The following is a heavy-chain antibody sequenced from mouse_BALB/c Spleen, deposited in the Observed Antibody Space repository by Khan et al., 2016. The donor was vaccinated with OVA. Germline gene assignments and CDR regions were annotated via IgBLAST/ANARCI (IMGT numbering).Heavy chain of an antibody. D-gene: IGHD1-3*01. CDR2: IFPGNSDT. CDR1: GYSFTSYL. J-gene: IGHJ3*01. V-gene: IGHV1-5*01. CDR3: TRGGYSSFAY. Sequence: EVQLQQSGTVLARPGASVKMSCKASGYSFTSYLIHWVKQRPGQGLEWIGDIFPGNSDTSYNQKFKDKAQLTAATSASTAYMELSNLTNEDSAVDYCTRGGYSSFAYWGQGTLVTVSA.